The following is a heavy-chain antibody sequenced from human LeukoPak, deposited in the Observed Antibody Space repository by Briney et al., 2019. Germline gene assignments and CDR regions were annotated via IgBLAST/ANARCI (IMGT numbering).Heavy chain of an antibody. CDR3: ARVNSRIAAAGTYRYFDY. V-gene: IGHV4-59*01. J-gene: IGHJ4*02. CDR1: GGSISSYY. Sequence: SETLSLTCTVSGGSISSYYWSWIRRPPGKGLEWIGYIYYSGSTNYNPSLKSRVTISVDTSKNQFSLKLSSVTAADTAVYYCARVNSRIAAAGTYRYFDYWGQGTLVTVSS. CDR2: IYYSGST. D-gene: IGHD6-13*01.